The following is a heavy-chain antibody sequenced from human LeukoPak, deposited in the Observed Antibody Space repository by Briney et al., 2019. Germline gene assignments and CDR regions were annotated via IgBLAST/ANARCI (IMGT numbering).Heavy chain of an antibody. CDR1: GFSSSHYW. D-gene: IGHD3-9*01. Sequence: GGSLRLSCVASGFSSSHYWMTWVRQAPGKGLEWVANIKEDGSEKNYVDSVKGRFTISRDNTKNSVFLQMNGLRGEDTAVYYCARDNPPNYNILTGYYDALDVWGQGTMVTVSS. CDR2: IKEDGSEK. J-gene: IGHJ3*01. CDR3: ARDNPPNYNILTGYYDALDV. V-gene: IGHV3-7*01.